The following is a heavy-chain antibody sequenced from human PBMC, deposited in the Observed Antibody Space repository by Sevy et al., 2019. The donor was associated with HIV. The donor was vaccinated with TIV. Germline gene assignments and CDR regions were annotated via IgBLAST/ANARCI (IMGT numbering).Heavy chain of an antibody. CDR1: GFTFSSYG. V-gene: IGHV3-30*18. CDR2: ISYDGSNK. J-gene: IGHJ4*02. Sequence: GGSLRLSCAASGFTFSSYGMHWVRQAPGKGLEWVAVISYDGSNKYYADSVKGRFTISRDNSKNTLYLQMNSLRAEDTAVYYCAKGGRRERVQYYYDSSGYPPGVYFDYWGQGTLVTVSS. CDR3: AKGGRRERVQYYYDSSGYPPGVYFDY. D-gene: IGHD3-22*01.